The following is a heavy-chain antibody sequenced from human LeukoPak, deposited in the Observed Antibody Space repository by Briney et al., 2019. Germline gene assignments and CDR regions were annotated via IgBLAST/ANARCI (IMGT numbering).Heavy chain of an antibody. CDR2: IYSGGST. CDR1: GFTVSSTY. D-gene: IGHD3-22*01. Sequence: GGSLRLSCAASGFTVSSTYMTWVRQAPGKGLEWVSVIYSGGSTYYADSVKGRFTISKDNSKNTLYLQMNSLRAEDTAVYYCARGPYYYDRSGYFDYWGQGTLVTVSS. V-gene: IGHV3-53*01. J-gene: IGHJ4*02. CDR3: ARGPYYYDRSGYFDY.